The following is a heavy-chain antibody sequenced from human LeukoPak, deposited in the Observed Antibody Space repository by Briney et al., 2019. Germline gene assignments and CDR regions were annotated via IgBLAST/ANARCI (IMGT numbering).Heavy chain of an antibody. CDR1: GFTFSHYW. D-gene: IGHD3-22*01. CDR3: ARDWSQDYYDSSGYSDY. CDR2: ISSSGSTI. J-gene: IGHJ4*02. Sequence: GGSLRLSCAASGFTFSHYWMTWVRQAPGKGLEWVSYISSSGSTIYYADSVKGRFTISRDNAKNSLYLQMNSLRAGDTAVYYCARDWSQDYYDSSGYSDYWGQGTLVTVSS. V-gene: IGHV3-11*01.